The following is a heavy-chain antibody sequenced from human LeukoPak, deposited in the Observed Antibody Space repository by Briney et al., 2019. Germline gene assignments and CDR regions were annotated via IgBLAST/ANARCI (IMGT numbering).Heavy chain of an antibody. J-gene: IGHJ3*02. D-gene: IGHD3-3*01. CDR1: GGSISRSDW. Sequence: PSETLSLTCAVSGGSISRSDWWSWVRQSPGKGLEWIGEIFHSGSTNYNPPLKSRVTISVDTSKNQFSLRLRSVTAADTAVYYCAHYDFWSGDHDAFDIWGQGTMVTVFS. CDR2: IFHSGST. V-gene: IGHV4-4*02. CDR3: AHYDFWSGDHDAFDI.